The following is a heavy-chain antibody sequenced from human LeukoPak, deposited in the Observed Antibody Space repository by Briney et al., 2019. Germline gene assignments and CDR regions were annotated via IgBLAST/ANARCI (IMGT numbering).Heavy chain of an antibody. CDR3: AKEIAVTDWFDP. J-gene: IGHJ5*02. Sequence: PGRSLRLSCAASGFTFSSYGMHWVRQAPGKGLEWEAVISYDGSNKYYADSVKGRFTISRDNSKNTLYLQMNSLRAEDTAVYYCAKEIAVTDWFDPWGQGTLVTVSS. D-gene: IGHD4-17*01. CDR2: ISYDGSNK. V-gene: IGHV3-30*18. CDR1: GFTFSSYG.